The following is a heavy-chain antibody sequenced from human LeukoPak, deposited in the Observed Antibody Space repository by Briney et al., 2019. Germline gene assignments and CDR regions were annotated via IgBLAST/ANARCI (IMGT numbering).Heavy chain of an antibody. J-gene: IGHJ5*02. CDR2: IDNSGTI. CDR1: GFTFSIFT. V-gene: IGHV3-48*04. CDR3: ARGLIDGSYLDP. D-gene: IGHD3-10*01. Sequence: GGSLRLSCAASGFTFSIFTMRWVRQTAGKGLEWVSHIDNSGTIYYADSVKGRFTISRDNANNSLYLQMNSLRVEDTAVYYCARGLIDGSYLDPWGQGTLVTVSS.